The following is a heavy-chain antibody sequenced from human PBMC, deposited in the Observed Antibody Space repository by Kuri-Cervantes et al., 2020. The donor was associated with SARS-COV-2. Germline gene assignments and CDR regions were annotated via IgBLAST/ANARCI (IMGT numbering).Heavy chain of an antibody. CDR2: MNPTSGKT. V-gene: IGHV1-8*01. Sequence: ASVKVSCKTSGYTFTSEDINWVRQATGQGLEWMGWMNPTSGKTGYAQEFQGRVTLTTDTSTTTAYMGLRSLRSDDTAVYYCARDRCSGGSCYSDAFDIWGQGTMVTVSS. D-gene: IGHD2-15*01. CDR3: ARDRCSGGSCYSDAFDI. CDR1: GYTFTSED. J-gene: IGHJ3*02.